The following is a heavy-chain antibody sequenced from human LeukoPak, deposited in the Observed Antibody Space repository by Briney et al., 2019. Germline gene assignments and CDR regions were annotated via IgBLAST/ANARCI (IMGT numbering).Heavy chain of an antibody. V-gene: IGHV1-8*01. J-gene: IGHJ6*02. Sequence: ASVKVSCKASGYTFTSYDINWVRQATGQGLGWMGWMNPNSGNTGYAQKFQGRVTMTRNTSISTAYMELSSLRSEDTAVYYCARGRGYYYGMDVWGQGTTVTVSS. CDR2: MNPNSGNT. CDR1: GYTFTSYD. CDR3: ARGRGYYYGMDV.